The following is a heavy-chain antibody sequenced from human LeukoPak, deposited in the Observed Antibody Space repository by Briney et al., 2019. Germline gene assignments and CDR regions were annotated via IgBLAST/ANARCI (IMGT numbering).Heavy chain of an antibody. CDR2: IYYSGST. Sequence: SETLSLTCTVSGGSISSGGYYWSWIRQHPEKGLEWIGYIYYSGSTYYNPSLKSRVTISVDTSKNQFSLKLSSVTAADTAVYYCARGNIVVVPAATRPGYFDYWGQGTLVTVSS. J-gene: IGHJ4*02. CDR1: GGSISSGGYY. D-gene: IGHD2-2*01. CDR3: ARGNIVVVPAATRPGYFDY. V-gene: IGHV4-31*03.